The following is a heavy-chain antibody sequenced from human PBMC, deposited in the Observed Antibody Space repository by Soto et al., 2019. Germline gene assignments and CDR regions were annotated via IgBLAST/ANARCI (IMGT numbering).Heavy chain of an antibody. CDR1: GFSLSTSGVG. Sequence: QITLKESGPTLVKPTQTLTLTCTFSGFSLSTSGVGVGWIRQPPGKALEWLALIYWDDDKRYSPSLKSRLTNTKDTSKNQVVLTMTNMDPVDTATYYCAHRHIGQRYNSASYYFDYWGQGTLVTVSS. D-gene: IGHD1-1*01. CDR3: AHRHIGQRYNSASYYFDY. J-gene: IGHJ4*02. CDR2: IYWDDDK. V-gene: IGHV2-5*02.